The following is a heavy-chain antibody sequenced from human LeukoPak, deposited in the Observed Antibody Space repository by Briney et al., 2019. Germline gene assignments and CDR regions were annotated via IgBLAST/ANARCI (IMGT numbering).Heavy chain of an antibody. Sequence: SETLSLTCTVSGGSINSYYWSWIRQSAEKGLEWIGHIYTSGRTNYHPSLKSRVTMSVDTSKNQFSLKLSFVTAADTAVYYCARRAANDYGMDVWGQGTTVSVSS. CDR1: GGSINSYY. CDR2: IYTSGRT. V-gene: IGHV4-4*07. J-gene: IGHJ6*02. CDR3: ARRAANDYGMDV. D-gene: IGHD6-13*01.